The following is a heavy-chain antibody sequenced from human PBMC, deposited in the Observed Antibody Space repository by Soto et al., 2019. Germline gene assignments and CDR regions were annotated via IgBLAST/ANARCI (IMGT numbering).Heavy chain of an antibody. D-gene: IGHD5-12*01. CDR1: GFTFSSYG. CDR3: ARDSSGHAFDY. J-gene: IGHJ4*02. Sequence: GGSLRLSCAASGFTFSSYGMHWVRQAPGKGLEWVAVIWYDGSNKYYADSVKGRFTISRDNSKNTLYLQMNSLRAEDTAVYYCARDSSGHAFDYWGQGTLVTVSS. V-gene: IGHV3-33*01. CDR2: IWYDGSNK.